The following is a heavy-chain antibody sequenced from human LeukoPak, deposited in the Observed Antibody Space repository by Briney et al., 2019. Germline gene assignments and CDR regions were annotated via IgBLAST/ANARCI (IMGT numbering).Heavy chain of an antibody. J-gene: IGHJ4*02. CDR1: GGSVSNDY. CDR2: IYYSGST. Sequence: SETLSLTCTVSGGSVSNDYWSWVRQPPGKVLEWIGNIYYSGSTNYNPSLKSRVTISLDTANNQFSLKLSSVTAADTAVYYCAGTSKWLAFDYWGQGTLVTVSS. V-gene: IGHV4-59*02. D-gene: IGHD6-19*01. CDR3: AGTSKWLAFDY.